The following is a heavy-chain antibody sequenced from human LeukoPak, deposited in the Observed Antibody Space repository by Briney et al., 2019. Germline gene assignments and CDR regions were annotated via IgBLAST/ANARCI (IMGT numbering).Heavy chain of an antibody. CDR3: ARGDSSSWYVAFDY. V-gene: IGHV4-4*07. CDR1: GGSISSYY. D-gene: IGHD6-13*01. J-gene: IGHJ4*02. CDR2: IYTSGST. Sequence: SETLSLTCTVSGGSISSYYWSWIRQPAGKGLEWIGRIYTSGSTNYNPSLKSRVTMSVDTSKNQFSLKLSSVTAADTAVYYCARGDSSSWYVAFDYWGQGTLVTVSS.